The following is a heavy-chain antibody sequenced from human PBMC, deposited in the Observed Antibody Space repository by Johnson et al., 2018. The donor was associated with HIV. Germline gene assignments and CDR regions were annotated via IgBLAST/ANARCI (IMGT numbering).Heavy chain of an antibody. CDR1: GFTFSTYW. V-gene: IGHV3-7*01. CDR2: IKEDGSEK. D-gene: IGHD2-15*01. CDR3: ATDIVVVLAVTGTGAAFDI. J-gene: IGHJ3*02. Sequence: VQLVESGGVLVRPGGSPRLSCAASGFTFSTYWMSWVRQAPGKGLEWVANIKEDGSEKYYVDSVKGRFTISRDNAKNSLYLQMNSLRAEDTAVYYCATDIVVVLAVTGTGAAFDIWGQGTMVTVSS.